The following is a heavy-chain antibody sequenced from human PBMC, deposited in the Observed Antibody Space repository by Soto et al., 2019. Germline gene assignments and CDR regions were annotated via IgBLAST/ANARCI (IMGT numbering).Heavy chain of an antibody. CDR2: ICGSGVST. CDR1: GFTFSSYA. CDR3: AKDHYDYVWGSYEVEARGV. J-gene: IGHJ6*02. Sequence: EVQLLESGGGLVQPGGSLRLSCAAAGFTFSSYAMSWVRQAPGKGLEWVSAICGSGVSTYYADSVKGRFTISRDNSKNTLYLQMNSLRAEDTAVYYCAKDHYDYVWGSYEVEARGVWGQGTTVTVSS. V-gene: IGHV3-23*01. D-gene: IGHD3-16*01.